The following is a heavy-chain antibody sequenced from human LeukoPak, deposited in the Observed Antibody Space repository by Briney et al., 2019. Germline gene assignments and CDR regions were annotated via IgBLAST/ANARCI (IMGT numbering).Heavy chain of an antibody. D-gene: IGHD3-22*01. CDR1: GGSISSYY. CDR3: ARAGVSSGYWSL. J-gene: IGHJ4*02. Sequence: SETLSLTCTVSGGSISSYYWSWIRQPPGKGLEWIGYIYYSGSANYNPSLKSRVTISVDTSKNQFSLKLTSLTAADTAVYYCARAGVSSGYWSLWGQGTLVTVSS. V-gene: IGHV4-59*01. CDR2: IYYSGSA.